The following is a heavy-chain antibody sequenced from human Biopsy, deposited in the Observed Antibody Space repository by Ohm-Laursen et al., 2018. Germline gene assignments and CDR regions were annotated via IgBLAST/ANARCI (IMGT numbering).Heavy chain of an antibody. CDR3: ASAGYNPDWNFDL. Sequence: SETLSLTWTVSGGPIDSYYWSWIRQPQGKALEWIGYIYFTGRTSSNPSLKSRVTMSVNTSKKQFSLRLGSVTAADTAVYYCASAGYNPDWNFDLWGRGTRVTVSS. D-gene: IGHD5-24*01. CDR1: GGPIDSYY. CDR2: IYFTGRT. V-gene: IGHV4-59*12. J-gene: IGHJ2*01.